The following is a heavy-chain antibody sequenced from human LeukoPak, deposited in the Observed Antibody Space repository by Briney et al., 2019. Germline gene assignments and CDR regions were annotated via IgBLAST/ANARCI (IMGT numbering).Heavy chain of an antibody. CDR1: GGSISSYH. CDR3: AGGYSYGSTYYYMDV. J-gene: IGHJ6*03. Sequence: PSETLSLTCTVSGGSISSYHWSWIRQPPGKGLECIGYIYSSGSTNYNPSLKSRVTISVDTSKNQFSLKLSSVTAADTAVYYCAGGYSYGSTYYYMDVWGKGTTVTISS. CDR2: IYSSGST. D-gene: IGHD5-18*01. V-gene: IGHV4-59*01.